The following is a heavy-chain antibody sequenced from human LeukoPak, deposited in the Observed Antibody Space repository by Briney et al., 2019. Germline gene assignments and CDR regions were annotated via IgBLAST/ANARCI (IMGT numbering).Heavy chain of an antibody. CDR2: IWYDGSNK. CDR3: ARANMTSLTFDS. Sequence: GRSLRLSCAASGFTFSYYGMHWVRQAPGKGLEWVAVIWYDGSNKYYADSVKGRFTISRDNSKNALYLQMNSLRAEDTAVYYCARANMTSLTFDSWGQGILVTVSS. CDR1: GFTFSYYG. J-gene: IGHJ4*02. D-gene: IGHD2/OR15-2a*01. V-gene: IGHV3-33*01.